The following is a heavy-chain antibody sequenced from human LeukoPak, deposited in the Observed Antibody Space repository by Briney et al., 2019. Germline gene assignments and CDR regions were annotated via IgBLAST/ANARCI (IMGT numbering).Heavy chain of an antibody. V-gene: IGHV3-7*01. CDR1: GFTFSSYW. D-gene: IGHD6-13*01. Sequence: GGSLRLSCAASGFTFSSYWMSWVRQAPGKGLEWVANIIQDGSEKYYVDSVKGRFTISRDNAKNSLYLQMNSLRAEDTAVYYCARLGGGHSSSWYDAFDIWGQGTMVTVSS. CDR2: IIQDGSEK. J-gene: IGHJ3*02. CDR3: ARLGGGHSSSWYDAFDI.